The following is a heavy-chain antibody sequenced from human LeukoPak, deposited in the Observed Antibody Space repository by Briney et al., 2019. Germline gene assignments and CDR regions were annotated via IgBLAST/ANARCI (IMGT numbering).Heavy chain of an antibody. CDR3: AKDSYSKGDY. Sequence: PGGSLRLSCAASGFTFSNYWMSWVRQAPGKGLEWVANIKQDGSESNYVGSVKGRFTISRDNAKNSLYLPMNSLRAEDTAVYYCAKDSYSKGDYWGQGTLVTVSS. J-gene: IGHJ4*02. CDR1: GFTFSNYW. V-gene: IGHV3-7*05. CDR2: IKQDGSES. D-gene: IGHD4-11*01.